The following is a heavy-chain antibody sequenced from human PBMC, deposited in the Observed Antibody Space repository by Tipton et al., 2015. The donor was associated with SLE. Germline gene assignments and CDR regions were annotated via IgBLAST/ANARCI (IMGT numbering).Heavy chain of an antibody. D-gene: IGHD4-17*01. V-gene: IGHV3-20*04. J-gene: IGHJ3*02. CDR3: ARDQYGDYGQDAFDI. CDR2: INWNGGST. CDR1: GFTFDDYG. Sequence: GSLRLSCAASGFTFDDYGMSWVRQAPGKGLEWVSGINWNGGSTGYADSVKGRFTISRDNAKNSLYLQMNSLRAEDTALYYCARDQYGDYGQDAFDIWGQGTMVTVSS.